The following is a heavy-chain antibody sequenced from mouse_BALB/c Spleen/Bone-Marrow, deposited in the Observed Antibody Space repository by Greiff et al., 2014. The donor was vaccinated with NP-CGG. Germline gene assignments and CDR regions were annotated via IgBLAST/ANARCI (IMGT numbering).Heavy chain of an antibody. V-gene: IGHV1-67*01. CDR2: ISTYYGNT. CDR1: GYTFTDYA. CDR3: ARGRYDFAY. Sequence: LEESGPELVRPGVSVKISCKGSGYTFTDYAMHWVKQSHAKSLEWIGVISTYYGNTNYNQKFKGKATITVDKSSSTAYMELARLTSEYSAIYYCARGRYDFAYWGQGTLVTVSA. D-gene: IGHD2-3*01. J-gene: IGHJ3*01.